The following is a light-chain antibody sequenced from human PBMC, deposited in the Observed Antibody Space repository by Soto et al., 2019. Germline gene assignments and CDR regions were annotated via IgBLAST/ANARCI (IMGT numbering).Light chain of an antibody. Sequence: NFMLTQPHSVSESPGKTVTISCTRSSGSIASNYVQWYQKRPGSAPTTVIYEDNERPSGVPDRFSGSIDRSSNSASLTIAGLKTDDEADYSRQSYDSSSYVFRSGTKLTVL. CDR3: QSYDSSSYV. V-gene: IGLV6-57*04. CDR2: EDN. CDR1: SGSIASNY. J-gene: IGLJ1*01.